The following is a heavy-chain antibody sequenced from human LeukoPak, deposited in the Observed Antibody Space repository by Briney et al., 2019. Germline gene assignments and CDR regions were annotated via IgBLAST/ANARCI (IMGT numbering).Heavy chain of an antibody. CDR1: GFTFNNYG. CDR2: IWYDGSNE. CDR3: ARDSGIYSDLDY. Sequence: GGSLRLSCAASGFTFNNYGMHCVRQAPGKGLEWVAGIWYDGSNEYYAGSVKGRFTISRDNSKNTLYLRMNSLRVEDTSVYYCARDSGIYSDLDYWGQGTLVTVSS. J-gene: IGHJ4*02. V-gene: IGHV3-33*01. D-gene: IGHD1-26*01.